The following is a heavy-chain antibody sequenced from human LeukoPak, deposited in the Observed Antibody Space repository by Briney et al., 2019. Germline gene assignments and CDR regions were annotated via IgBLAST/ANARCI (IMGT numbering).Heavy chain of an antibody. J-gene: IGHJ4*02. V-gene: IGHV3-30*03. CDR3: ARRVGATEGSLHFDY. CDR1: GFTFSSFG. Sequence: SGGSLRLSCAASGFTFSSFGMHWVRQAPGKGLEWVALISSDGSDKLHADSMKGRVTISRDNSKNTLYLQMNSLRAEDTAVYYCARRVGATEGSLHFDYWGQGTLVTVSS. CDR2: ISSDGSDK. D-gene: IGHD1-26*01.